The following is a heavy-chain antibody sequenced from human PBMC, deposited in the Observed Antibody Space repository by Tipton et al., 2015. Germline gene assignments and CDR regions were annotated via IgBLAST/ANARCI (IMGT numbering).Heavy chain of an antibody. V-gene: IGHV3-30*14. CDR1: GFTFSSYD. CDR3: EREVGYYANDALDI. D-gene: IGHD2-2*01. Sequence: SLRLSCAASGFTFSSYDIHWVRQAPGKGLEWVAVIQSGDNTKYADSVKGRFTISRDNSKNKLYLQMNSLRAEDTAIYYCEREVGYYANDALDIWGQGTMFTVSS. J-gene: IGHJ3*02. CDR2: IQSGDNT.